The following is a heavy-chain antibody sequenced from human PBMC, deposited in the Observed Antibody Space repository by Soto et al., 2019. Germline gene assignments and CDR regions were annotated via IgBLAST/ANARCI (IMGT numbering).Heavy chain of an antibody. CDR2: LYDVDGS. D-gene: IGHD1-1*01. Sequence: DVQLVESGGGLIQPGESLRLSCAAFGLTISGKKYLAWVRQAPGKGLEWVSALYDVDGSFYADSVKCRFTTSSDSSKTTVYLQMNDLRPDDTAVYYCATWHEREHAYDVWGQGTTVTVSS. CDR3: ATWHEREHAYDV. CDR1: GLTISGKKY. J-gene: IGHJ3*01. V-gene: IGHV3-53*01.